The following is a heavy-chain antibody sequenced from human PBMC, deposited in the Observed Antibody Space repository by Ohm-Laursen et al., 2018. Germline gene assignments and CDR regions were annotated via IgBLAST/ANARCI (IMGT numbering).Heavy chain of an antibody. D-gene: IGHD3-10*02. CDR3: ARFSRLFGYYYGMDV. Sequence: SLRLSCSASGFTFSSYAMSWVRQAPGKGLEWVSAISGSGGSTYYADSVKGRFTISRDNSKNTLYLQMNSLRAEDTAVYYCARFSRLFGYYYGMDVWGQGTTVTVSS. V-gene: IGHV3-23*01. CDR1: GFTFSSYA. J-gene: IGHJ6*02. CDR2: ISGSGGST.